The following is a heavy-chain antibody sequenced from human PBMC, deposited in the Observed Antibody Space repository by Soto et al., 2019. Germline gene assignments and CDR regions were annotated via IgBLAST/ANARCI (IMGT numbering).Heavy chain of an antibody. D-gene: IGHD5-18*01. Sequence: PGESLKISCKGSGYSFTKFWISWVRQTPGKGLEWMGKIDPSDSYTNYSPSFQGHVTISTDKSISTAYLQWSSLKASDAAMYYCARHVRYYTGMVEDYYYGMDVWGQGTTVTVSS. J-gene: IGHJ6*02. CDR1: GYSFTKFW. CDR3: ARHVRYYTGMVEDYYYGMDV. CDR2: IDPSDSYT. V-gene: IGHV5-10-1*01.